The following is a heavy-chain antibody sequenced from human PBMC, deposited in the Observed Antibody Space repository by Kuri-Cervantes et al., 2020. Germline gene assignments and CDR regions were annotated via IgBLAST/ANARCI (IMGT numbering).Heavy chain of an antibody. V-gene: IGHV1-8*02. J-gene: IGHJ4*02. CDR1: GYTFTSYG. CDR3: ARVGIRGYSGYDGDY. D-gene: IGHD5-12*01. Sequence: ASVKVSCKASGYTFTSYGFDWVRQAPGQGLEWMGWMNPKSGNTGYVQKFQGRITMTRNTSISTAYVELSSLRSEDTAVYYCARVGIRGYSGYDGDYWGQGTLVTVSS. CDR2: MNPKSGNT.